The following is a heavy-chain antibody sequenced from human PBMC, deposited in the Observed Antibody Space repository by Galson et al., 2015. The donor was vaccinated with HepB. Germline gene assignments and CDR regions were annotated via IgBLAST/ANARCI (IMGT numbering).Heavy chain of an antibody. CDR1: GFIVSSSY. Sequence: LRLSCAASGFIVSSSYMSWVRQAPGKGLEWVSLIYSDGSTYFADSVQGRFTISRDSSKNTLYLQMNSLRAGDTAMYYCASVSRNYFYHGMDVWGRGTTVTVSS. CDR2: IYSDGST. V-gene: IGHV3-53*01. CDR3: ASVSRNYFYHGMDV. D-gene: IGHD3-10*01. J-gene: IGHJ6*02.